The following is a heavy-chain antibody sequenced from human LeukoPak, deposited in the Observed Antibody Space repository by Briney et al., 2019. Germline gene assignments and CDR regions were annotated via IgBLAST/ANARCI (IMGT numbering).Heavy chain of an antibody. Sequence: ASVKVSCKASGYTFTGYYMHWVRQAPGQGLEWMGWINPNSGGTNYAQKFQGRVTMTRDTSISTAYMELSRLRSDDTAVYYCARERYFGSGNYYNANTDFDYWGQGTLVTVSS. CDR1: GYTFTGYY. J-gene: IGHJ4*02. CDR2: INPNSGGT. D-gene: IGHD3-10*01. CDR3: ARERYFGSGNYYNANTDFDY. V-gene: IGHV1-2*02.